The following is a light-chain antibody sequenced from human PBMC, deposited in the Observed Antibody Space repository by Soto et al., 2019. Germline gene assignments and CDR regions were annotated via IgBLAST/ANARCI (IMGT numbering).Light chain of an antibody. V-gene: IGLV2-14*01. CDR3: SSYTSSTTYV. CDR2: EVS. J-gene: IGLJ1*01. Sequence: VLTQPASVSGSPGQSITSSCTGTSIDVGGYNYVSWYQQHPGKAPKPMIYEVSNRPSGVSNRFSGSKSGNTASLTISGLQAEDEADYYCSSYTSSTTYVFXTGTKVTVL. CDR1: SIDVGGYNY.